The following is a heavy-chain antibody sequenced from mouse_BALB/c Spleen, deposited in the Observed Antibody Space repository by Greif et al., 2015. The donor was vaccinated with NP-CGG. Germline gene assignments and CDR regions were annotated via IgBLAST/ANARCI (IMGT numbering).Heavy chain of an antibody. D-gene: IGHD1-2*01. J-gene: IGHJ2*01. CDR1: GYTFTSYV. CDR3: ARKFITTATMDY. V-gene: IGHV1-14*01. Sequence: EVHLQQSGPELLKPGASLKMSCKASGYTFTSYVMHWVKRKPGQGLEWIGYINPYNDGTKYNEKFTGKATLTSDQSSSTAYMGLGSMNSEDSEEYYCARKFITTATMDYWGQGTTRTVSS. CDR2: INPYNDGT.